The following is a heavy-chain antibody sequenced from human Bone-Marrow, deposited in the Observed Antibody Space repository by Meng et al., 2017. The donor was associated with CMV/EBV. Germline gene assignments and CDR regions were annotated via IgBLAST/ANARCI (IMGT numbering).Heavy chain of an antibody. CDR1: GGSISNDSW. J-gene: IGHJ4*02. CDR2: IYHSGTT. Sequence: LTCAVSGGSISNDSWWTWVRQPPGKGLEWIGEIYHSGTTNYSPSLKSRVSISVDKSKNQFSLRLTSVTAADTAVYYCARDIGNYVDSWGQGALVTVSS. D-gene: IGHD1-26*01. V-gene: IGHV4-4*02. CDR3: ARDIGNYVDS.